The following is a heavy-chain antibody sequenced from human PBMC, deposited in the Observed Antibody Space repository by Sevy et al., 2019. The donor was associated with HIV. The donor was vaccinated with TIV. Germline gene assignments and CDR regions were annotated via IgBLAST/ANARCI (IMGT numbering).Heavy chain of an antibody. CDR3: TRARGSSGWDAFHI. CDR2: INPSGGST. CDR1: GYTFTNYY. D-gene: IGHD6-19*01. J-gene: IGHJ3*02. Sequence: ASVKVSCKASGYTFTNYYIHWVRQAPGQGLEWMGIINPSGGSTSYAQKFQGRVTMTRDTSTSTLYMELGSLGFDDTAVYYCTRARGSSGWDAFHIWGQGTMVTVSS. V-gene: IGHV1-46*03.